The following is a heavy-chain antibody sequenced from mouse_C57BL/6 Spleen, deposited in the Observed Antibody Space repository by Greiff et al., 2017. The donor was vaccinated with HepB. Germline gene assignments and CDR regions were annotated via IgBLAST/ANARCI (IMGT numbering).Heavy chain of an antibody. CDR2: INYDGSST. V-gene: IGHV5-16*01. CDR3: ARELRGYFDV. Sequence: EVKLMESEGGLVQPGSSMKLSCTASGFTFSDYYMAWVRQVPEKGLEWVANINYDGSSTYYLDSLKSRFIISRDNAKNILYLQMSSLKSEDTATYYCARELRGYFDVWGTGTTVTVSS. D-gene: IGHD1-1*01. CDR1: GFTFSDYY. J-gene: IGHJ1*03.